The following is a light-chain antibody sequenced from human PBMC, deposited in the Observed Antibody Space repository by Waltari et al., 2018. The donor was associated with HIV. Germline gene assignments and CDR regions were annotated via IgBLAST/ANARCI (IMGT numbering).Light chain of an antibody. J-gene: IGKJ2*01. V-gene: IGKV3-20*01. CDR3: HQYGNSPST. CDR2: GAS. CDR1: QSVNANF. Sequence: ELVLTQSPGTLSLSPGERAPLPCRASQSVNANFFAWYQQRPGQAPRLLIYGASTRARGIPDRFSGSGSGTDFTLTISRLEPEDFAVYYCHQYGNSPSTFGQGTTLDIK.